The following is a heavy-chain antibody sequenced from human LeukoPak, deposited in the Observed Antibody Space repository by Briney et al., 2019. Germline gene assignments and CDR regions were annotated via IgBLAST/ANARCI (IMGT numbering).Heavy chain of an antibody. D-gene: IGHD1-26*01. Sequence: ASETLSLTCTVSGGSVNNGSYYWSWIRQPAGKGLERIGRIYASGTTNFNPSLKSRVTISIDTSKNQFSLKLSSVTAADTAVYYCARGARRGGSYYFEYWGQGTLVTVSS. V-gene: IGHV4-61*02. CDR3: ARGARRGGSYYFEY. CDR1: GGSVNNGSYY. CDR2: IYASGTT. J-gene: IGHJ4*02.